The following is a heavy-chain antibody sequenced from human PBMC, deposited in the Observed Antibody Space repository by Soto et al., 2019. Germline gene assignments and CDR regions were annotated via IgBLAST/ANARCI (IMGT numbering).Heavy chain of an antibody. Sequence: EVQVLESGGGLVQPGGSLRLSCAGSGFTFINYAMNWVRQAPGKGLEWVSSISGGGDAAFFPDSVRGRFTISRDNSKNTVTLQMNSMGVDDTAVYFCERKILGSTTRPNYWYFDLWGRGTLVTVSS. CDR2: ISGGGDAA. J-gene: IGHJ2*01. CDR1: GFTFINYA. CDR3: ERKILGSTTRPNYWYFDL. D-gene: IGHD7-27*01. V-gene: IGHV3-23*01.